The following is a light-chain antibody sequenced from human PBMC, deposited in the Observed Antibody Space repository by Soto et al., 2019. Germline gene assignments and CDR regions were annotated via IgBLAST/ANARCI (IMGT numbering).Light chain of an antibody. V-gene: IGKV1-39*01. CDR3: QQYNSYSRT. CDR2: VAS. CDR1: QSIGRF. Sequence: DIQMTQSPSSLSASVGDRVTITCRASQSIGRFLNWHQQKPGKAPNVLINVASTLRSGVPSRFSGSGSGTDFNLTINSLQPEDFATYYCQQYNSYSRTFGQGTKVDIK. J-gene: IGKJ1*01.